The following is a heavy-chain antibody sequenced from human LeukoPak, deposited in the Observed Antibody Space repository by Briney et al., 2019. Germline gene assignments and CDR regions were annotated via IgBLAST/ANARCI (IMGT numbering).Heavy chain of an antibody. CDR1: GYTFTSYG. D-gene: IGHD4-17*01. J-gene: IGHJ3*02. Sequence: ASVKVCCKASGYTFTSYGISWVRQAPGQGLEWMGWISAYNGNTNYAQKLQGRVTMTTDTSTSTAYMELRSLRSDDTAVYYCASQGTTVTFDAFDIWGQGTMVTVSS. V-gene: IGHV1-18*01. CDR3: ASQGTTVTFDAFDI. CDR2: ISAYNGNT.